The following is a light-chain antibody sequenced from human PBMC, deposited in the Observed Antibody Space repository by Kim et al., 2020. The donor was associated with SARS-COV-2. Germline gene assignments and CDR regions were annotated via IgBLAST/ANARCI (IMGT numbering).Light chain of an antibody. V-gene: IGLV6-57*03. J-gene: IGLJ2*01. CDR2: SDG. Sequence: KQVTNSCTLSSGSSATNYVHWDKQRPGSAPTTVILSDGQRPSGVPDRFSGSIDSSSSAASLTISGLRTEDEADYYCQSTDTRIRVIFGGGTQLTVL. CDR1: SGSSATNY. CDR3: QSTDTRIRVI.